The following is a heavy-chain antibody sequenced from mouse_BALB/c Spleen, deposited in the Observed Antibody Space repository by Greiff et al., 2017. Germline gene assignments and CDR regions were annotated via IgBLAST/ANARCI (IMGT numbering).Heavy chain of an antibody. CDR1: GYTFTSYW. CDR2: IDPENGNT. V-gene: IGHV14-1*02. J-gene: IGHJ2*01. Sequence: EVQLQQPGAELVRPGASVKLSCKASGYTFTSYWINWVKQRPEQGLEWIGWIDPENGNTIYDPKFQGKASITADTSSNTAYLQLSSLTSEDTAVYYCARDGNYFDYWGQGTTLTVSA. CDR3: ARDGNYFDY. D-gene: IGHD2-1*01.